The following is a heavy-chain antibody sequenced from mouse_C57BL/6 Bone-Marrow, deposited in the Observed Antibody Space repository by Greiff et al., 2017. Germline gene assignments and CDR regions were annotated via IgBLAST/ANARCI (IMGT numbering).Heavy chain of an antibody. CDR3: ASYYDDEGAWFAY. V-gene: IGHV1-9*01. CDR1: GYTFTGYW. J-gene: IGHJ3*01. CDR2: ILPGSGST. D-gene: IGHD2-4*01. Sequence: QVQLQQSGAELMKPGASVKLSCKATGYTFTGYWIEWVKQRPGHGLEWIGEILPGSGSTNYTEKFKGQATFTADTSSNTAYIQLSSQTTEDSAIYYWASYYDDEGAWFAYGCQGTLVTVSA.